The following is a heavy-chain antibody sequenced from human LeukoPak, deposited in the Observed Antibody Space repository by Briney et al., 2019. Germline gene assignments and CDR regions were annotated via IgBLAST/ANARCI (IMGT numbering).Heavy chain of an antibody. CDR1: GFTFSSYW. Sequence: GGSLRLSCAASGFTFSSYWMSWVRQAPGKGLEWVANIKPDGSEKYYVDSVKGRFTISRDNAKKSMYLQMNSLRAEDTAVYYCAKDHEGQGDYWGQGTLVTVSS. J-gene: IGHJ4*02. CDR3: AKDHEGQGDY. V-gene: IGHV3-7*03. CDR2: IKPDGSEK.